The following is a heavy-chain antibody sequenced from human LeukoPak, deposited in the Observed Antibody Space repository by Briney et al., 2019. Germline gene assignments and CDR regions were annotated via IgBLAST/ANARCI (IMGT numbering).Heavy chain of an antibody. J-gene: IGHJ4*02. V-gene: IGHV4-59*01. CDR2: IYYSGTT. CDR1: GGSISNYY. Sequence: SETLSLTCTVSGGSISNYYWSWIRQPPGKGLEWIGYIYYSGTTNYNLSLKSRVTISVDTSKNQFSLKLNSVTAADTAVYYCARGVYIAAAQYGYWGQGTLVTVSS. CDR3: ARGVYIAAAQYGY. D-gene: IGHD6-13*01.